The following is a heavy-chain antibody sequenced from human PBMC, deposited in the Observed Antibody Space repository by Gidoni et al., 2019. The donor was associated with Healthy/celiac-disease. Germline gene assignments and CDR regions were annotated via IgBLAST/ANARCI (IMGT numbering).Heavy chain of an antibody. CDR1: GFPFSDYY. CDR3: ARDNGREGIGYYDFWSGYSTGWFDP. J-gene: IGHJ5*02. D-gene: IGHD3-3*01. V-gene: IGHV3-11*01. Sequence: QVQLVESGGGLVKPGGSLRLSCAASGFPFSDYYMSWIRQAPGKGLEWVSYISSSGSTIYYADSVKGRFTISRDNAKNSLYLQMNSLRAEDTAVYYCARDNGREGIGYYDFWSGYSTGWFDPWGQGTLVTVSS. CDR2: ISSSGSTI.